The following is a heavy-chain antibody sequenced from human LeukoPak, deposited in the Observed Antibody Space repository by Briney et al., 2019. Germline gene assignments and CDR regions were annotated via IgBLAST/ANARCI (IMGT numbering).Heavy chain of an antibody. V-gene: IGHV4-38-2*01. D-gene: IGHD1-26*01. CDR2: IYHSGTT. Sequence: PSETLSLTCAVSGYSISSGYHWGWIRQPPGKGLEWIGYIYHSGTTRYNPSLKSRLTILVDTSRNQFSLILRSVTAADTAVYYCVRYGATFDLWGRGTMVTVSS. CDR1: GYSISSGYH. J-gene: IGHJ2*01. CDR3: VRYGATFDL.